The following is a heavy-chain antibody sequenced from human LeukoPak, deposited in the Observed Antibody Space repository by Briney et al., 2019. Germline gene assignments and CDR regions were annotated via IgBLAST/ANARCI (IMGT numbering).Heavy chain of an antibody. CDR3: ARGRDCSSTSCYSGYYYYGMDV. J-gene: IGHJ6*02. D-gene: IGHD2-2*02. CDR2: IYYSGST. Sequence: SETLSLTCTVSGGSISSYYWNWIRQPPGKGLEWIGYIYYSGSTNYNPSLKSRVTISVDTSKNQFSLKLSSVTAADTAVYYCARGRDCSSTSCYSGYYYYGMDVWGQGTTVTVSS. CDR1: GGSISSYY. V-gene: IGHV4-59*01.